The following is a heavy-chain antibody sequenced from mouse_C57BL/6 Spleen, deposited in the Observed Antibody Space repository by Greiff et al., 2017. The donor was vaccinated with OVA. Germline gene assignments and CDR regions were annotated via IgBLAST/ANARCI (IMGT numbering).Heavy chain of an antibody. V-gene: IGHV1-55*01. D-gene: IGHD1-1*01. CDR2: IYPGSGST. CDR3: AREDYGSSLYYFDY. J-gene: IGHJ2*01. Sequence: QVQLQQSGAELVKPGASVKMSCKASGYTFTSYWITWVKQRPGQGLEWIGDIYPGSGSTNYNEKFKSKATLTVDTSSSTAYMQLSSLTSEDSAVYYCAREDYGSSLYYFDYWGQGTTLTVSS. CDR1: GYTFTSYW.